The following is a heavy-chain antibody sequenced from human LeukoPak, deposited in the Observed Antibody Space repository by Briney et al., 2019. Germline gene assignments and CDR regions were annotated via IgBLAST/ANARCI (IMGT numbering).Heavy chain of an antibody. CDR1: GYTFTSYD. V-gene: IGHV1-8*01. Sequence: ASVKVSCKASGYTFTSYDINWVRQATGQGLEWMGWMNPNSGNTGYAQKFQGRVTMTRNTSISTAYMELSSLRSEVTAVYYCARVPHREYDYVWGSYRPAPRYYGMDVWGQGTTVTVSS. J-gene: IGHJ6*02. CDR3: ARVPHREYDYVWGSYRPAPRYYGMDV. D-gene: IGHD3-16*02. CDR2: MNPNSGNT.